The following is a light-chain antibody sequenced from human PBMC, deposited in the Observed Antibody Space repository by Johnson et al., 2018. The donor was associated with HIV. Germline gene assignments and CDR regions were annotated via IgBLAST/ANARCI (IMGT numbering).Light chain of an antibody. CDR2: DNN. V-gene: IGLV1-51*01. J-gene: IGLJ1*01. CDR1: SSNIGNNY. CDR3: AAWDDILNGHV. Sequence: QPVLTQPPSVSAAPGQKVTISCSGSSSNIGNNYVSWYQQLPGTAPKLLIYDNNKRPSGIPDRFSGSKSGTSATLGITGLQTGDEADYYCAAWDDILNGHVFGTGTKVTVL.